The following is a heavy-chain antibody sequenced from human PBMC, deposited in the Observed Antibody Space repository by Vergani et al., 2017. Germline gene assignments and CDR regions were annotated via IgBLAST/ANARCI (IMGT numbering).Heavy chain of an antibody. D-gene: IGHD6-19*01. CDR3: AKVGRSEVAGTFGAFDI. CDR1: GFIFSHYA. CDR2: IRFDGSNE. V-gene: IGHV3-30*02. J-gene: IGHJ3*02. Sequence: QVQLVESGGGVVQPGGSLRLSCAASGFIFSHYAMHWVRQAPGKGLEWVAFIRFDGSNEYYADSLKGRFTISRDNSKNTLFLHMNSLRPEDTAVYYCAKVGRSEVAGTFGAFDIWGQGTMVTVSS.